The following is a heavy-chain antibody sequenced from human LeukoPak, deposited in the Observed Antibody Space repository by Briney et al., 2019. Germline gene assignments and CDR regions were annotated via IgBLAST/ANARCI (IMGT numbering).Heavy chain of an antibody. Sequence: GGSLRLSCAASGFTFSSYEMNWVRQAPGKGLEWISVIYGGGNTRYYADSVKGRFTVSRDNAKNTFHLQMQSLKVEDTAIYYCTRGSGFETGDYWGQGTLVTVSS. CDR2: IYGGGNT. CDR1: GFTFSSYE. V-gene: IGHV3-53*01. CDR3: TRGSGFETGDY. D-gene: IGHD5-12*01. J-gene: IGHJ4*02.